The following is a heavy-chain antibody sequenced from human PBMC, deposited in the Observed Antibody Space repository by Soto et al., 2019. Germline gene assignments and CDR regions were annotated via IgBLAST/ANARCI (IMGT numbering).Heavy chain of an antibody. CDR3: ARETMGRGPYFDS. D-gene: IGHD3-10*01. V-gene: IGHV4-61*01. Sequence: SETLSLTCTVSGGSVSSRSYYWSWIRQPPGKGLEWIGYIYDSGSTNYNPSLKSRVTISVDTSKNQFFLKLSSVTAADTAVYYCARETMGRGPYFDSWGQGTLVTVSS. CDR1: GGSVSSRSYY. J-gene: IGHJ4*02. CDR2: IYDSGST.